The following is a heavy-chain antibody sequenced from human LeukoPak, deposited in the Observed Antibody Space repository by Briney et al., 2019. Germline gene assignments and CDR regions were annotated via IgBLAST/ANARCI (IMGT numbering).Heavy chain of an antibody. CDR3: ARDQSNIAGEYLGAFDI. J-gene: IGHJ3*02. Sequence: GASVKVSCKASGGTFSSYAISWVRQAPGQGLEWMGRIIPILGIANYAQKFQGRVTITADKSTSTAYMELSSLRSEDTAVYYCARDQSNIAGEYLGAFDIWGQGTMVTVSS. CDR1: GGTFSSYA. D-gene: IGHD6-13*01. V-gene: IGHV1-69*04. CDR2: IIPILGIA.